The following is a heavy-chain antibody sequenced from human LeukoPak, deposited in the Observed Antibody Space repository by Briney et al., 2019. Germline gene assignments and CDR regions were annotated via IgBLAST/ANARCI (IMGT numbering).Heavy chain of an antibody. CDR1: GGSFSGYY. Sequence: SETLSLTCAVYGGSFSGYYWSWIRQPPGKGLEWIGEINHSGSTNYNPSLKSRVTISVDTSKNQFSLKLSSVTAADTAVYYCARWGIRRGNLYYFDYWGQGTLVTVSS. J-gene: IGHJ4*02. CDR2: INHSGST. CDR3: ARWGIRRGNLYYFDY. D-gene: IGHD3-16*01. V-gene: IGHV4-34*09.